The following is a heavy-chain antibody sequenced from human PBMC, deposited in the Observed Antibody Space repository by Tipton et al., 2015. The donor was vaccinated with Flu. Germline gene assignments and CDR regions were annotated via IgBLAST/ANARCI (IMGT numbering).Heavy chain of an antibody. CDR2: ITPSGGST. Sequence: QLVQSGAEVKKPGASVKISCKSAGYTFTTYHMHWVRQAPGQGLEWMGIITPSGGSTFYSQKFQGRVTMTRDTSTSTDYMELSSLRSEDTAVYYCASGSYGDLIDSWGQGTLVTVSS. D-gene: IGHD5-18*01. V-gene: IGHV1-46*01. CDR3: ASGSYGDLIDS. J-gene: IGHJ4*02. CDR1: GYTFTTYH.